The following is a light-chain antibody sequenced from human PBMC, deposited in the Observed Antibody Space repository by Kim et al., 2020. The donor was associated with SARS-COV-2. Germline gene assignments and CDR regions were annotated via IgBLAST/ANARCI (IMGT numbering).Light chain of an antibody. V-gene: IGKV1-6*01. CDR2: ASS. J-gene: IGKJ1*01. CDR1: QDITND. CDR3: LQDHTYPWT. Sequence: AAVGDRVTITCRASQDITNDLGWYQQKPGTAPELLIYASSSLQSGVPSRFSGSGSGTDFTLTISSLQPEDSASYYCLQDHTYPWTFGQGTKVDIK.